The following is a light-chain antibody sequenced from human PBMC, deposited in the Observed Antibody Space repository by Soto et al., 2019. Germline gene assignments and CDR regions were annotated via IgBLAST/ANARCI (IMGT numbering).Light chain of an antibody. Sequence: EIVMTQSPATLSVSLGERATLSCRASQSVSGDLAWYHQRPGQAPRLLVSGASTRATGIPARFSGSGSGTEFTLTISSLQSEDFGVYYCQQYNNWPITFGGGTKV. CDR3: QQYNNWPIT. CDR1: QSVSGD. V-gene: IGKV3-15*01. J-gene: IGKJ4*01. CDR2: GAS.